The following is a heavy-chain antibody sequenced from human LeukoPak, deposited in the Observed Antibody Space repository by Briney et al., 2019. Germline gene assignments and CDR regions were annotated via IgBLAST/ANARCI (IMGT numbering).Heavy chain of an antibody. Sequence: SLRLSCAASRFTFDDYAMHWVRQAPGKGLEWVSGISLNSGSIGYADSVKGRFTISRDNAKNSLYLQMNSLRAEDTALYYCAKGKTHYYDSSGYYRFGYFDYWGQGTLVTVSS. V-gene: IGHV3-9*01. CDR2: ISLNSGSI. CDR1: RFTFDDYA. CDR3: AKGKTHYYDSSGYYRFGYFDY. D-gene: IGHD3-22*01. J-gene: IGHJ4*02.